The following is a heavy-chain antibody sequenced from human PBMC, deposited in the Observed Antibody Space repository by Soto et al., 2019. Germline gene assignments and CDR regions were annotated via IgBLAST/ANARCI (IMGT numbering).Heavy chain of an antibody. Sequence: SLRLSCAASGVTCSSYEMNWVRQAPGKGLEWVSYISSSAGITYYADSVKGRFTISRDNAKNSLYLQMNSLRAEDTAVYYCATDRRGPSRGMDVWGQRTTVTVSS. D-gene: IGHD3-10*01. CDR3: ATDRRGPSRGMDV. V-gene: IGHV3-48*03. CDR2: ISSSAGIT. CDR1: GVTCSSYE. J-gene: IGHJ6*02.